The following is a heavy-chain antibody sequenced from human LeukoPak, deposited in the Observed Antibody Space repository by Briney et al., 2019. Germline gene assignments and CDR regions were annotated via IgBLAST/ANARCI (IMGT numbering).Heavy chain of an antibody. V-gene: IGHV3-13*01. Sequence: GGSLRLSCVASGFNFSKNDMHWVRQTTERGLEWVSAIGVGGGTYYADPVKGRFTISRENGKNSVYLQMNSLRAGDTALYFCAKAFDYNGLRGEGGSFDCWGQGALVTVSS. CDR3: AKAFDYNGLRGEGGSFDC. D-gene: IGHD4-11*01. CDR1: GFNFSKND. CDR2: IGVGGGT. J-gene: IGHJ4*02.